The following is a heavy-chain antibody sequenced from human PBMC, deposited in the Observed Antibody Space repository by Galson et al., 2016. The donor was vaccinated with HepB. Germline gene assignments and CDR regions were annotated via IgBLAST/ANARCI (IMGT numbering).Heavy chain of an antibody. CDR2: IWYDGSNK. J-gene: IGHJ6*02. Sequence: HWVRQAPGKGLEWVAVIWYDGSNKYYADSVKGRFTISRDNSKNTLYLQMNSLRAEDTAVYYCAKTYYDFWSGYDYYYGMDVWGQGTTVTVSS. CDR3: AKTYYDFWSGYDYYYGMDV. V-gene: IGHV3-33*06. D-gene: IGHD3-3*01.